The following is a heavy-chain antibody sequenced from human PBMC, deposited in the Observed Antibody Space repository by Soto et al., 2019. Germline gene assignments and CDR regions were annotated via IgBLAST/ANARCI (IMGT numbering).Heavy chain of an antibody. J-gene: IGHJ4*02. CDR2: IIPIFNKV. CDR1: GGTFSSYA. D-gene: IGHD2-15*01. V-gene: IGHV1-69*12. Sequence: QVQLVQSGAEVKKPGSSLKVSCKSSGGTFSSYAISWVRQAPGQGLEWLGGIIPIFNKVNYAQKSQGRVTLTADDSTSTAYMGLSSLRSDDTAVYYCARAPIRLCSGDNCYSGLDSWGQGTLVIVSS. CDR3: ARAPIRLCSGDNCYSGLDS.